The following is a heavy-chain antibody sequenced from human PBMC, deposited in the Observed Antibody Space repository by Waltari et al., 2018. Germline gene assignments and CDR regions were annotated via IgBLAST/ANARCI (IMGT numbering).Heavy chain of an antibody. Sequence: QVQLVQSGAEVKKPGASVKVSCKASGYTFTSYAMHWVRQAPGQRLEWMGWINAGNVNTKYSQKFQGRVTITRDTSASTAYMELSSLRSEDTAVYYCARDGGYSSSPFDYWGQGTLVTVSS. V-gene: IGHV1-3*01. J-gene: IGHJ4*02. CDR1: GYTFTSYA. CDR2: INAGNVNT. CDR3: ARDGGYSSSPFDY. D-gene: IGHD6-13*01.